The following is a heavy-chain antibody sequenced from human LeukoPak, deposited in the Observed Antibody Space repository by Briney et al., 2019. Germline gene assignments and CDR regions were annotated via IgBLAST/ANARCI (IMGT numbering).Heavy chain of an antibody. D-gene: IGHD1-14*01. J-gene: IGHJ4*02. V-gene: IGHV2-5*02. CDR2: IYWDDDK. CDR1: GFSVSTSGVG. Sequence: QTLSLTCTFSGFSVSTSGVGVGWIRQPPEKAPEWRAVIYWDDDKRYSPSLKSRLTITKVTSKTQVVLIMTNMDPVDTATYYCAHRRSGYNWNHGDFDYWGQGSLVTVSS. CDR3: AHRRSGYNWNHGDFDY.